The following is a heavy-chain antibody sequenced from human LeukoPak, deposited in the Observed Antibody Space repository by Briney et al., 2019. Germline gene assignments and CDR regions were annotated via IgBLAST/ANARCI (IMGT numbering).Heavy chain of an antibody. CDR2: IYHSGST. CDR3: ARTLDYYDSSGYYYY. J-gene: IGHJ4*02. CDR1: GYSISSGYY. Sequence: SETLSLTCTVSGYSISSGYYWGRIRQPPGKGLEWIGSIYHSGSTYYNPSLKSRVTISVDTSKNQFSLKLSSVTAADTAVYYCARTLDYYDSSGYYYYWGQGTLVTVSS. V-gene: IGHV4-38-2*02. D-gene: IGHD3-22*01.